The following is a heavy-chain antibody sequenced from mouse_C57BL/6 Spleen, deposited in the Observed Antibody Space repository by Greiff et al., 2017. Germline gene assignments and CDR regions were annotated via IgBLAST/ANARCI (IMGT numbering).Heavy chain of an antibody. CDR2: IRSKSNNYAT. J-gene: IGHJ4*01. CDR3: GRHLQAMDY. Sequence: EVQGVESGGGLVQPKGSLKLSCAASGFSFNTYAMNWVRQAPGKGLEWVARIRSKSNNYATYHADSVKDRFTISRDDSESMLYLQMNNLKTEDTAMYYCGRHLQAMDYWGQGTSVTVSS. V-gene: IGHV10-1*01. CDR1: GFSFNTYA.